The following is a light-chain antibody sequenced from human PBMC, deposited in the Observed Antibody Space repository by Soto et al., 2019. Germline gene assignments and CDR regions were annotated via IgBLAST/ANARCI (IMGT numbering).Light chain of an antibody. CDR2: AAS. J-gene: IGKJ4*01. Sequence: DLQMTQSPWSLRVSXSGRVTITXXASQSISTYLHWYQQKPGKAPNLLIYAASTLQSGVPSRFSGSGSGTDFTLTTSSLQPEDVATYYCQKYNSAPLTFGGGTKVDI. CDR3: QKYNSAPLT. V-gene: IGKV1-39*01. CDR1: QSISTY.